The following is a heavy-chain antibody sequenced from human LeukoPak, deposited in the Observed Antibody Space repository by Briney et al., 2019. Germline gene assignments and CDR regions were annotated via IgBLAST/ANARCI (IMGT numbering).Heavy chain of an antibody. J-gene: IGHJ6*02. CDR1: GFTFSSYS. CDR3: AREAMVTDYYYGMDV. Sequence: GGSLRLSCAASGFTFSSYSMNWVRQAPGKGLEWVSYISSSSTIYYADSVKGRFTISRDNAKNSLYLQMNSLRDEDTAVYYCAREAMVTDYYYGMDVWGQGTTVTVSS. D-gene: IGHD5-18*01. CDR2: ISSSSTI. V-gene: IGHV3-48*02.